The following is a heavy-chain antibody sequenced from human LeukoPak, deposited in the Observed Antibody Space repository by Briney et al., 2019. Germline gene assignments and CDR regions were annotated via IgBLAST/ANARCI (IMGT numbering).Heavy chain of an antibody. V-gene: IGHV3-7*05. CDR3: ARASDPWLQLT. CDR2: IKQDGSEK. Sequence: GGSLRLSCAASGFTFSNYWMIWVRHAPGKGLEAVGNIKQDGSEKRYADSVRGRFSISRDNAQTSLYLQMNSLRAEDTAVYYCARASDPWLQLTWGQGTLVTVSS. CDR1: GFTFSNYW. J-gene: IGHJ5*02. D-gene: IGHD5-24*01.